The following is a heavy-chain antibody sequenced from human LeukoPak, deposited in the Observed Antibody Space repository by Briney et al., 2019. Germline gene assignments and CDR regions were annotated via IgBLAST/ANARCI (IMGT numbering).Heavy chain of an antibody. J-gene: IGHJ5*02. Sequence: PSETLSLTCAASGGSISSSNWWSWVRQPPGKGLEWIGEIYYSGSTNYNPSLKSRVTISVDTSKNQFSLKLSSVTAADTAVYYCASSYSSGLNWFDPWGQGTLVTVSS. D-gene: IGHD6-19*01. CDR3: ASSYSSGLNWFDP. CDR1: GGSISSSNW. V-gene: IGHV4-4*02. CDR2: IYYSGST.